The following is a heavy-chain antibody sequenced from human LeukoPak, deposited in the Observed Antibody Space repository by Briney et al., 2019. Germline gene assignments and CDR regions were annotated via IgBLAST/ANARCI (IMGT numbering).Heavy chain of an antibody. CDR2: IYYSGST. D-gene: IGHD6-6*01. CDR1: GGSISSSSYY. V-gene: IGHV4-39*01. Sequence: PSETLSLTCTVSGGSISSSSYYWGWIRQPPGKGLEWIGSIYYSGSTYYNPSLKSRVTISVDTSKNQFSLKLSSVTAADTAVYYCALGRRVAARPKSWYFDLWGRGTLVTVSS. J-gene: IGHJ2*01. CDR3: ALGRRVAARPKSWYFDL.